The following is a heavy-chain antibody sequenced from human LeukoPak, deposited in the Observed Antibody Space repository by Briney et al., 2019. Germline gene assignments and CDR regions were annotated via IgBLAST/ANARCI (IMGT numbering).Heavy chain of an antibody. CDR1: GDSISSNGYY. CDR3: ARTSIAARRANAFDI. V-gene: IGHV4-39*01. Sequence: SETLSLTCTVSGDSISSNGYYWVWIRQPPGTELEWIGRIYYSGSTYYNPSLKSRVTISINTPKNQFSLKLSSVTAADTAVYYCARTSIAARRANAFDIWGLGTMVTVSS. D-gene: IGHD6-6*01. CDR2: IYYSGST. J-gene: IGHJ3*02.